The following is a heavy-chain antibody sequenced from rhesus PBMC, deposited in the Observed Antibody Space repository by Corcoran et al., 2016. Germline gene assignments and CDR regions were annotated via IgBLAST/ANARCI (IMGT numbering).Heavy chain of an antibody. Sequence: QLQLQESGTGLVKPSETLSLTCAVSGGSISSNYWSWIRQPPVKGLEWIGRISGIGGNTEYNHSLKRRVTISTDTSKNQCSLKLSSVTAADTAVYDWARVGRFLNSLDVWGRGVLVTVSS. CDR3: ARVGRFLNSLDV. J-gene: IGHJ5-2*02. D-gene: IGHD3-3*01. V-gene: IGHV4-173*01. CDR1: GGSISSNY. CDR2: ISGIGGNT.